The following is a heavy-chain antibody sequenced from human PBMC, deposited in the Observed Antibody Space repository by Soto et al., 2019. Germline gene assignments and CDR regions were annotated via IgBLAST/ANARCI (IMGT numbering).Heavy chain of an antibody. CDR3: AKDRGGFARGWEYYDF. J-gene: IGHJ4*02. V-gene: IGHV3-23*01. CDR1: GFAFSSYT. Sequence: GGSLRLSCAASGFAFSSYTMSWVRQTPGKGPEWVSSISASGGSTYYGDSLKGRFTISRDNSKNTLNLHIKSLGVEDSAVYYCAKDRGGFARGWEYYDFWGQGTQVTVSS. CDR2: ISASGGST. D-gene: IGHD6-19*01.